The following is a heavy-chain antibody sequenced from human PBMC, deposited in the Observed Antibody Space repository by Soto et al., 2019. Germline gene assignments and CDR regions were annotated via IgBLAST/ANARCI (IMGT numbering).Heavy chain of an antibody. D-gene: IGHD3-3*01. CDR2: ISSSGSTI. Sequence: GWSLRLSCAASGFTFSDYDMSWIRQEPGKGLEWVSYISSSGSTIYYADSVKGRFTISRDNSKNTLYLQMNSLRAEDTAVYYCAKDSRFLEWSRGGDAFDIWGQGTMVTVSS. J-gene: IGHJ3*02. V-gene: IGHV3-11*01. CDR3: AKDSRFLEWSRGGDAFDI. CDR1: GFTFSDYD.